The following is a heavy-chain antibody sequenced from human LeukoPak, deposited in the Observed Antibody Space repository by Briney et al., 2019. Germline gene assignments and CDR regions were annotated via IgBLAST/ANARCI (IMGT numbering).Heavy chain of an antibody. CDR2: VNPNSGGT. V-gene: IGHV1-2*02. J-gene: IGHJ5*02. CDR3: ARGTLGXCSSTSCPNWFDP. CDR1: GYTFTGYY. D-gene: IGHD2-2*01. Sequence: ASVKVSCKASGYTFTGYYMHWVRQAPEQGLEWMGWVNPNSGGTNYAQKFQGRVTMTRDTSISTAYMELSRLRSDDTAVYYCARGTLGXCSSTSCPNWFDPWGQGTLVTVSS.